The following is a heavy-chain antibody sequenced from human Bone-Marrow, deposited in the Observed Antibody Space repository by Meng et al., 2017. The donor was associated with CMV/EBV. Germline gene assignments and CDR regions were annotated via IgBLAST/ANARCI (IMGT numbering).Heavy chain of an antibody. CDR1: GFTFSSYA. J-gene: IGHJ6*02. D-gene: IGHD2-2*01. V-gene: IGHV3-23*03. CDR3: AKGRGYCSSTSLHIYVHGYGMDV. Sequence: GGSLRLSCAASGFTFSSYAMGWVRQAPGKGLEWVSVIYSGGSSTYYADSVKGRFTISRDNSKNTLYLQMNSLRAEDTAVYYCAKGRGYCSSTSLHIYVHGYGMDVWGQGTTVTVSS. CDR2: IYSGGSST.